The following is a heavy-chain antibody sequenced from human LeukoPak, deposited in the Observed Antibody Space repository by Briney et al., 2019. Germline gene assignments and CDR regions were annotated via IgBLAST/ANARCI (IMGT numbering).Heavy chain of an antibody. D-gene: IGHD6-19*01. CDR1: GGSISSYD. CDR3: ARHRGYSSGWYAFDY. J-gene: IGHJ4*02. CDR2: IYYSGST. V-gene: IGHV4-59*08. Sequence: SETLCLTCTASGGSISSYDWSWIRQPPGKGLEWMGHIYYSGSTNYNPSLKSRVAISVDTSKNQFSLKLSSVTAADTAVYYCARHRGYSSGWYAFDYWSQGTLVTVYS.